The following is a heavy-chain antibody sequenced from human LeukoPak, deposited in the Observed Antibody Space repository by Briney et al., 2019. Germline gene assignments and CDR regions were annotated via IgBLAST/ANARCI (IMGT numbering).Heavy chain of an antibody. CDR2: INPNSGGT. Sequence: ASVKVSCKASGYTFTGYYMHWVRQAPGQGLEWMGWINPNSGGTNYAQKFRGGVTMTRDTSISTAYMELSRLRSDDTAVYYCARDSSRTTGTTPYYGMDVWGQGTTVTVSS. CDR1: GYTFTGYY. J-gene: IGHJ6*02. V-gene: IGHV1-2*02. CDR3: ARDSSRTTGTTPYYGMDV. D-gene: IGHD1-1*01.